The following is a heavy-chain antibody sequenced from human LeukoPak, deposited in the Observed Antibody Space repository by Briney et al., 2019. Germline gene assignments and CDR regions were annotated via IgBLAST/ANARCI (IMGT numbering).Heavy chain of an antibody. CDR1: GYTFTGYY. D-gene: IGHD2-2*01. Sequence: ASVKVSCKASGYTFTGYYMHWVRQAPGQGLEWMGWINPNSGGTNYAQKFQGRVTMTRNTSINTAYRELRRLRSDDTAVYYCARGLRGSPAFDYWGQGTLFTVSS. CDR3: ARGLRGSPAFDY. J-gene: IGHJ4*02. CDR2: INPNSGGT. V-gene: IGHV1-2*02.